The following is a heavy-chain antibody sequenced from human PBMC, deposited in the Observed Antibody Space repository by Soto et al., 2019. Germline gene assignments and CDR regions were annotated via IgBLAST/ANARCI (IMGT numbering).Heavy chain of an antibody. V-gene: IGHV3-33*01. CDR2: IWYAGSNK. CDR3: ARSQSRVRQQRAHYYYYGMDV. CDR1: GFTFSSYG. Sequence: QVQLVESGGGVVQPGRSLRLSCAASGFTFSSYGMHWVRQAPGKGLEWVAVIWYAGSNKYYADSVKGRFTISRDNSKNTLYLQMTRLRAEDTAVNYCARSQSRVRQQRAHYYYYGMDVWGQGTTVTVSS. D-gene: IGHD6-13*01. J-gene: IGHJ6*02.